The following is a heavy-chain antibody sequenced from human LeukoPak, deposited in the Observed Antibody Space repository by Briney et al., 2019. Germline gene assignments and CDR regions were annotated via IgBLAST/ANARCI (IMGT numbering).Heavy chain of an antibody. CDR3: ATVHRGVPAALGITMVRGVIDY. J-gene: IGHJ4*02. CDR1: GGSFSGYY. Sequence: SETLSLTCAVYGGSFSGYYWSWIRQPPGKGLEWIGEINHSGSTNYNPSLKSRVTISVDTSKNQFSLKLSSVTAADTAVYYCATVHRGVPAALGITMVRGVIDYWGQGTLVTVSS. CDR2: INHSGST. D-gene: IGHD3-10*01. V-gene: IGHV4-34*01.